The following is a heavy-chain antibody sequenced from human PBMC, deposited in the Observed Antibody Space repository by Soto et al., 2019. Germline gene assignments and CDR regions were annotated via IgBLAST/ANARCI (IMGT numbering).Heavy chain of an antibody. J-gene: IGHJ4*02. CDR1: GYTFNSYG. V-gene: IGHV1-18*04. CDR3: ARAWQQLPNYFDY. Sequence: ASVKVSCKTSGYTFNSYGISWVRQAPGQGLEWMGWISAYNGDTNYTQKFQGRVTMTTDTSTSTAYMELRSLRSDDTAVYYCARAWQQLPNYFDYWGQGTLVTVS. CDR2: ISAYNGDT. D-gene: IGHD6-13*01.